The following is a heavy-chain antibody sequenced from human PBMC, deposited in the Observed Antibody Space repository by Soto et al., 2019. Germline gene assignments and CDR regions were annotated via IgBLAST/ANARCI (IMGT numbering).Heavy chain of an antibody. J-gene: IGHJ6*02. CDR2: IGTDGDT. D-gene: IGHD1-7*01. Sequence: EVQLVETGGGLVQPGGSLRLSCAASGFTFSSYDMHWVRQATGKGLEWVSAIGTDGDTYYPGSVKGRFTISRENAKKSWYLQMNILRAEDKAVYYCARLSGITGTRKPVGGGYYYYYALDVWGQGTTVAVSS. CDR3: ARLSGITGTRKPVGGGYYYYYALDV. CDR1: GFTFSSYD. V-gene: IGHV3-13*01.